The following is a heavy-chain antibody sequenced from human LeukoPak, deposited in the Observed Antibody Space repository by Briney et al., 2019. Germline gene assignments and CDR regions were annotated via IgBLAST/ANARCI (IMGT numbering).Heavy chain of an antibody. CDR3: AATANYYYYMDV. V-gene: IGHV1-8*01. D-gene: IGHD5-18*01. Sequence: ASVKVSCKTSGYTFRNYYIHWVRQAPGQGLEWMGWMNPNSGNTGYAQKFQGRVTMTRNTSISTAYMELSSLRSEDTAVYYCAATANYYYYMDVWGKGTTVTVSS. J-gene: IGHJ6*03. CDR1: GYTFRNYY. CDR2: MNPNSGNT.